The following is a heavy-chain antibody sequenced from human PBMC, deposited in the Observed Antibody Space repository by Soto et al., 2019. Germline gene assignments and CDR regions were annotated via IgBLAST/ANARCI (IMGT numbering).Heavy chain of an antibody. CDR2: INAGNGNT. D-gene: IGHD3-10*01. Sequence: ASVKVSCKASGYTFTSYAMHWVRQAPGQRLEWMGWINAGNGNTKYSQKFQGRVTITRDTSASTAYMELSSLRSEDTAVYYCARDCFFFSGLNKRTSYYYGMDVWGQGTTVTVSS. J-gene: IGHJ6*02. CDR1: GYTFTSYA. V-gene: IGHV1-3*01. CDR3: ARDCFFFSGLNKRTSYYYGMDV.